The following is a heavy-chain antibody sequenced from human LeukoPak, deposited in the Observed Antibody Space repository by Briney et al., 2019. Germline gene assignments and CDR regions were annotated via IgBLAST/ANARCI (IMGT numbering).Heavy chain of an antibody. J-gene: IGHJ6*02. V-gene: IGHV1-2*02. Sequence: ASVKVSCKASGYTFTGYYMHWVRLAPGQGLEWMGWINPKSGGTEYAKRFQGRVTMTRDTPISTAYMELSRLRSDDTAVYYCARDHCSANSCYEDYYNGLDVWGQGTTVTVSS. CDR2: INPKSGGT. CDR3: ARDHCSANSCYEDYYNGLDV. CDR1: GYTFTGYY. D-gene: IGHD2-2*01.